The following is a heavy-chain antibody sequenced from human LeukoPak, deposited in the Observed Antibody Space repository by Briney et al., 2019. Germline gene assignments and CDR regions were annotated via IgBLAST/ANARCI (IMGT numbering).Heavy chain of an antibody. V-gene: IGHV1-46*01. CDR2: INPSGGST. D-gene: IGHD2-15*01. J-gene: IGHJ4*02. Sequence: ASVKVSCKASGYTFTSYYMHWVRQPPGQGLEWMGIINPSGGSTAYAHQFQGRVTMTRDTSTSTVYMEVSSLRSEDTAVYYCARDLVRCSGGSCYPQYYFDYWGQGTLVTVSS. CDR1: GYTFTSYY. CDR3: ARDLVRCSGGSCYPQYYFDY.